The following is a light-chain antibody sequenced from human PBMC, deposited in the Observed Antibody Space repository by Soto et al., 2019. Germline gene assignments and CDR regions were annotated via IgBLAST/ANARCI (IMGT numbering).Light chain of an antibody. CDR1: QSISSY. J-gene: IGKJ5*01. Sequence: DIQMTQSPSSLSASVGDRVTITCRASQSISSYLNWYQQNPGKAPKLLIYAASSLQSGVPSRFSGSGSGTDFTLTISSLQPEDFATYYCQQSYSPPQITFGQGTRLEIK. CDR3: QQSYSPPQIT. V-gene: IGKV1-39*01. CDR2: AAS.